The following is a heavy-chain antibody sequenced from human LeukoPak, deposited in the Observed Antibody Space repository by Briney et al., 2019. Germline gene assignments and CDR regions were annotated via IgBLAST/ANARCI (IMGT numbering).Heavy chain of an antibody. V-gene: IGHV1-69*05. D-gene: IGHD1-20*01. CDR2: VIPIFGTA. CDR1: GGTFSSYA. CDR3: ARGDLVTGRDFDY. J-gene: IGHJ4*02. Sequence: GASVKVSCKASGGTFSSYAISWVRQAPGPGLEWMGGVIPIFGTANYAQKFPGRVTITTDESTSTAYTELRSLRSEDAAVYYCARGDLVTGRDFDYWRQGTLVTVSS.